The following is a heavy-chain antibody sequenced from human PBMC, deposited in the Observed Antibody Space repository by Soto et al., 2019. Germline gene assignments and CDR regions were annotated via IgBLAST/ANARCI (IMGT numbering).Heavy chain of an antibody. CDR1: GFTFSSYA. V-gene: IGHV3-30-3*01. CDR2: ISYDGSNK. J-gene: IGHJ4*02. CDR3: ARDRYYYDSSGYYAFDY. Sequence: GGSRRLSCAASGFTFSSYAMHWVRQAPGKGLEWVAVISYDGSNKYYADSVKGRFTISRDNSKNTLYLQMNSLRAEDTAVYYCARDRYYYDSSGYYAFDYWGQGTLVTVSS. D-gene: IGHD3-22*01.